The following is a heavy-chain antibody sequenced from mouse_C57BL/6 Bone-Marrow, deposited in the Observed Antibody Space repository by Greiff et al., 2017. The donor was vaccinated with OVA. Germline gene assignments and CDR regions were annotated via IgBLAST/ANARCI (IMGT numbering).Heavy chain of an antibody. CDR3: ARLTFHLFITTVVAGDY. D-gene: IGHD1-1*01. J-gene: IGHJ2*01. V-gene: IGHV1-7*01. CDR1: GYTFTSYW. Sequence: QVQLQQSGAELAKPGASVKLSCKASGYTFTSYWMHWVKQRPGQGLEWIGYINPSSGYTKYNQKFKDKATLTADKSSSTAYMQLSSLTYEDSAVYYCARLTFHLFITTVVAGDYWGQGTTLTVSS. CDR2: INPSSGYT.